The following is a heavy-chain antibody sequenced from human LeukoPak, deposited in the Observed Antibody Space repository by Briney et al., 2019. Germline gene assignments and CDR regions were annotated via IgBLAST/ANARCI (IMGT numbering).Heavy chain of an antibody. Sequence: SETLSLTCTVSGGSISSYYWSWIRQPPGKGLEWIGYIYYSGSTNYNPSLKSRVTISVDTSKNQFSLKPSSVTAADTAVYYCARLTYYYDSSGYYYGHDYWGQGTLVTVSS. J-gene: IGHJ4*02. D-gene: IGHD3-22*01. CDR1: GGSISSYY. CDR3: ARLTYYYDSSGYYYGHDY. V-gene: IGHV4-59*12. CDR2: IYYSGST.